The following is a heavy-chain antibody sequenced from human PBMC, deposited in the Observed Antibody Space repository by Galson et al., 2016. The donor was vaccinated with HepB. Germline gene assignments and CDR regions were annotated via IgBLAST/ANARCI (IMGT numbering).Heavy chain of an antibody. CDR2: ISGHNGNR. D-gene: IGHD2-15*01. Sequence: SVKVSCKASGYTFRSYSISWVRQAPGQGLEWMGWISGHNGNRSYAENLQGRVTMTTDTSTTTAYMEVRGLRSDDTAFYFCARGRPFPNCTDGNCYVGGAFDLWGQGTMVTVSS. J-gene: IGHJ3*01. CDR1: GYTFRSYS. CDR3: ARGRPFPNCTDGNCYVGGAFDL. V-gene: IGHV1-18*01.